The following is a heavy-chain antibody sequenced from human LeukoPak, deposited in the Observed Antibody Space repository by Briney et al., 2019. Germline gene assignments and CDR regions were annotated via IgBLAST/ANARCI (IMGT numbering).Heavy chain of an antibody. CDR3: AKDATGTTMGYYYGMDV. CDR1: GFTFSSYG. D-gene: IGHD1-1*01. J-gene: IGHJ6*02. Sequence: GRSLRLSCAASGFTFSSYGMHWVRQAPGKGLEWVAVISYDGSNKYYADSVKGRFTISRDNSKNTLYLQMDSLRAEDTAVYYCAKDATGTTMGYYYGMDVWGQGTTVTVSS. V-gene: IGHV3-30*18. CDR2: ISYDGSNK.